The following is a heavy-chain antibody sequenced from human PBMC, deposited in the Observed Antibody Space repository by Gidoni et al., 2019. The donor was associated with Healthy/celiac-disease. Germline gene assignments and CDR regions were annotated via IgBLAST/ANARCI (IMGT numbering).Heavy chain of an antibody. V-gene: IGHV1-8*01. Sequence: QVQLVQSGAEVKKPGASAKVSCKASGYTFTSYDINCVRQATGQGLEWMGWMNPNSDNTRYAQKFQGRVTMTRNTSISTAYMELSSLRSEDTAVYYCAGVADLWFGPPTHTTFDYWGQGTLVTVSS. D-gene: IGHD3-10*01. CDR1: GYTFTSYD. CDR2: MNPNSDNT. CDR3: AGVADLWFGPPTHTTFDY. J-gene: IGHJ4*02.